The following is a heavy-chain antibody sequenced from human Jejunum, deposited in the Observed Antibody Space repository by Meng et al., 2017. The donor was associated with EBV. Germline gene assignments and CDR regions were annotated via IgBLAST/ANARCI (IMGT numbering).Heavy chain of an antibody. J-gene: IGHJ4*02. Sequence: QCQVGQSGAEVKKPGASVKVSCKASGYMFISYARHWGRQAPGQRLEWMGWINIGNGNTKYSQKFHGRLTISRDTSANTAYLELSSLTSEDTAIYYCATGDDYGNSNFDYWGQGTLVTVSS. CDR3: ATGDDYGNSNFDY. CDR1: GYMFISYA. D-gene: IGHD2/OR15-2a*01. CDR2: INIGNGNT. V-gene: IGHV1-3*04.